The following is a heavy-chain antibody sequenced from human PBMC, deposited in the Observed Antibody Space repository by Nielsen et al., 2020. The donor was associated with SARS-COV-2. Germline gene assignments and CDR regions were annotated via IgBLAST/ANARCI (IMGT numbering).Heavy chain of an antibody. CDR3: AKGGVAAAGTCFDY. CDR2: ISWNSGSI. J-gene: IGHJ4*02. Sequence: GGSLRLSCAASGFTFDDYAMHWVRQAPGKGLEWVSGISWNSGSIGYADSVKGRFTISRDNAKNSLYLQMNSLRAEDTALYYCAKGGVAAAGTCFDYWGQGTLVTVSS. CDR1: GFTFDDYA. D-gene: IGHD6-13*01. V-gene: IGHV3-9*01.